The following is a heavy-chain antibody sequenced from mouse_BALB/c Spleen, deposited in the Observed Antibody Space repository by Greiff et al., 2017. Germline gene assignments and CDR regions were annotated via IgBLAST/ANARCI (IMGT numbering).Heavy chain of an antibody. D-gene: IGHD2-4*01. V-gene: IGHV6-6*02. Sequence: EVHLVESGGGLVQPGGSMKLSCVASGFTFSNYWMNWVRQSPEKGLEWVAEIRLKSNNYATHYAESVKGRFTISRDDSKSSVYLQMNNLRAEDTGIYYCTRRTMITTYYYAMDYWGQGTSVTVSS. CDR2: IRLKSNNYAT. CDR3: TRRTMITTYYYAMDY. J-gene: IGHJ4*01. CDR1: GFTFSNYW.